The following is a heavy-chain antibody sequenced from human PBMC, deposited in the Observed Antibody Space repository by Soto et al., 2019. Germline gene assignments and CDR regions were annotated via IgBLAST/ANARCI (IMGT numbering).Heavy chain of an antibody. D-gene: IGHD1-1*01. CDR3: ARNALSALDV. CDR1: GGPITGYH. CDR2: IYSSGTI. Sequence: SETLSLTCTVSGGPITGYHWSWIRQPAGKGLQWIGRIYSSGTINHNPSLKSRVTMSVDTSNNQISLRLTSVTAADTAVYYCARNALSALDVWGRGTTVTV. J-gene: IGHJ6*02. V-gene: IGHV4-4*07.